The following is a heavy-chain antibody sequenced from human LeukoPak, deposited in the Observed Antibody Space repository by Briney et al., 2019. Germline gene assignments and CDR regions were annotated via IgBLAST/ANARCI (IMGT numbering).Heavy chain of an antibody. D-gene: IGHD5-18*01. Sequence: SETLSLTCTGPGGSISTYNWSSVRQPAGKGLEWIGRIYASGSTYFNPSLKSRVTMSLDTSKIQFSLRLSSVTAADTALYYCARDYAVETAARINYFYYYMDVWGKGTTVTASS. J-gene: IGHJ6*03. V-gene: IGHV4-4*07. CDR1: GGSISTYN. CDR3: ARDYAVETAARINYFYYYMDV. CDR2: IYASGST.